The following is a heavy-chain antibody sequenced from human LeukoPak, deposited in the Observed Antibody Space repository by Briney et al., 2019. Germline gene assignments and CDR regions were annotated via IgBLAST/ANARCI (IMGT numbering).Heavy chain of an antibody. J-gene: IGHJ4*02. CDR2: IYPGDSDT. CDR3: ARQGGVRGSYFDY. CDR1: GYSFTTYW. V-gene: IGHV5-51*01. D-gene: IGHD5-12*01. Sequence: GESLKISCKGSGYSFTTYWIGWVRQMPGKGLEWMGVIYPGDSDTRYSPSFQGQVTISADKSISTAYLQWSSLKASDTAMYYCARQGGVRGSYFDYWGQGTLVTVSS.